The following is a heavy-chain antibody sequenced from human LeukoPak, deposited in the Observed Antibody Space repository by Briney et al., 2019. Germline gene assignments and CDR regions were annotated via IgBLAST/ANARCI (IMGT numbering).Heavy chain of an antibody. CDR3: ASSYGSGSYYYFDY. V-gene: IGHV4-4*07. D-gene: IGHD3-10*01. Sequence: SETLSLTCTVSGGSISSYYWSWIRQPAAKGVEGMGRIYTSGSTNYNPSLESGVTVSVDTSKNQFSLKLSSVTAADTAVYYCASSYGSGSYYYFDYWGQGTLVTVSS. CDR2: IYTSGST. CDR1: GGSISSYY. J-gene: IGHJ4*02.